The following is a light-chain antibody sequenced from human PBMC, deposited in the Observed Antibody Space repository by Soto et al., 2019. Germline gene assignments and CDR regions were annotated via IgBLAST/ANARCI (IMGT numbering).Light chain of an antibody. V-gene: IGKV1-5*03. Sequence: DIQMTQSPSTLSASVGDRVTITCRASQRISSCLAWYQQKPGKAPMRLIYKASSLESGVPSRFSGSGSGTEFTLTISSLQPDDFATSYCQQYNSYPITFGQGTRLEIK. J-gene: IGKJ5*01. CDR2: KAS. CDR1: QRISSC. CDR3: QQYNSYPIT.